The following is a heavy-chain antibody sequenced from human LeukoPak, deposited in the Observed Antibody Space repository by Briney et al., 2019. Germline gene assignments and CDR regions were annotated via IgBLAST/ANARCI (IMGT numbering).Heavy chain of an antibody. J-gene: IGHJ2*01. CDR1: GGSISTTSYY. CDR3: ARVEVAGTFWYFDL. CDR2: IYYSGST. Sequence: SETLSLTCTVSGGSISTTSYYWGWIRQPPGKGLEWIGSIYYSGSTYYNPSLQSRVTISVDTSKNQFSLKLSSVTAADTAVYYCARVEVAGTFWYFDLWGRGTLVTVSS. V-gene: IGHV4-39*01. D-gene: IGHD6-19*01.